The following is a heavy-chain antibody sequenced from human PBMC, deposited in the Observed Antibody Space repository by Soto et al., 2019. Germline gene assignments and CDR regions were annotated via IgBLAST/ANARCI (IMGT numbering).Heavy chain of an antibody. Sequence: SVPTLVNPTQTLTLTCTFSGFSLSTSGVGVGWIRQPPGKALEWLALIYWNDDKRYSPSLKSRLTITKDTSKNQVVLTMTNMDPVDTATYYCAHNALTYYDFWSGQWWFDPWGQGTLVTVSS. D-gene: IGHD3-3*01. J-gene: IGHJ5*02. CDR2: IYWNDDK. CDR1: GFSLSTSGVG. V-gene: IGHV2-5*01. CDR3: AHNALTYYDFWSGQWWFDP.